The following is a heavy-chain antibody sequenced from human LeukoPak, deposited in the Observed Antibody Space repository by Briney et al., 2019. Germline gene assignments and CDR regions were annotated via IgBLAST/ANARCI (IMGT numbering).Heavy chain of an antibody. Sequence: GASVNVSCKASGGTFNKNSIAWVRQAPGQGLEWMGRIIPIVGLANYAQRFQGRVTITADYSTTTAYMVLSSLRSEDTAAYYCSRVQAVGVPVAVDAYYSYGMDVWGQGTTVTVSS. D-gene: IGHD3-10*01. J-gene: IGHJ6*02. CDR3: SRVQAVGVPVAVDAYYSYGMDV. V-gene: IGHV1-69*04. CDR1: GGTFNKNS. CDR2: IIPIVGLA.